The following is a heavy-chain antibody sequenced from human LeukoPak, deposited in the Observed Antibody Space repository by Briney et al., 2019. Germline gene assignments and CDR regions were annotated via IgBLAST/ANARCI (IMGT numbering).Heavy chain of an antibody. CDR3: AKGGCSSTTCYLANP. CDR2: ISYDGTIR. D-gene: IGHD2-2*01. CDR1: GFTFGSYE. J-gene: IGHJ5*02. V-gene: IGHV3-30*18. Sequence: GGSLRLSCAASGFTFGSYEMNWVRQAPGKGLEWVAVISYDGTIRNYADSVKGRFTISKDNSKNTLYLQVNSLTAKDTALYYCAKGGCSSTTCYLANPWGQGTLVTVSS.